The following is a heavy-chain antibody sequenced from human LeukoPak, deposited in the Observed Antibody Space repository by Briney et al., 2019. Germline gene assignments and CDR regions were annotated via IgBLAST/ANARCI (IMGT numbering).Heavy chain of an antibody. V-gene: IGHV4-59*01. CDR3: ARSLMYSSSSYHYYYGMDV. Sequence: PSETLSLTCTVSGGSISSYYWSWIRQPPGKGLEWIGYIYYSGSTNYNPSLKSRVTISVDTSKNQFSLKLSSVTAADTAVYYCARSLMYSSSSYHYYYGMDVWGQGTTVTVSS. CDR2: IYYSGST. CDR1: GGSISSYY. D-gene: IGHD6-6*01. J-gene: IGHJ6*02.